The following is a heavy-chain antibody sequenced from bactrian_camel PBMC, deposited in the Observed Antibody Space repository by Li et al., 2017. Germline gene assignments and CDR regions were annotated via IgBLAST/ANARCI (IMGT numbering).Heavy chain of an antibody. J-gene: IGHJ4*01. V-gene: IGHV3S1*01. CDR2: IYTRGGNT. D-gene: IGHD3*01. CDR3: VTDGNYCYLEYPFSN. Sequence: VQLVESGGGSVQAGGSLRLSCAASAYYYKRYCMGWIRQAPGKEREGVATIYTRGGNTYYADSVKGRFTISHDDANNTLYLKMNSLKPEDTGMYYCVTDGNYCYLEYPFSNWGQGTQVTVS. CDR1: AYYYKRYC.